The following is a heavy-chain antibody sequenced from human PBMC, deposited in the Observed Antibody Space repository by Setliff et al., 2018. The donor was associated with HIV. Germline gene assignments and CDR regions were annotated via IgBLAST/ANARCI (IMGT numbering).Heavy chain of an antibody. CDR2: ISAYNGNT. V-gene: IGHV1-18*01. Sequence: ASVKVSCKASDYTFSSYGISWVRQAPGQGLEWMGWISAYNGNTNFAQKLQGRVTMTTDTSTSTAYMELRSLRSDDTAVYYCARVPISGYYYYMDVWGKGTTVTVSS. J-gene: IGHJ6*03. CDR1: DYTFSSYG. CDR3: ARVPISGYYYYMDV.